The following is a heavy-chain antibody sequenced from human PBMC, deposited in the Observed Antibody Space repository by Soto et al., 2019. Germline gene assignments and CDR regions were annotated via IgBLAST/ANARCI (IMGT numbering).Heavy chain of an antibody. V-gene: IGHV3-30*18. CDR2: ISYDGSNK. Sequence: QVQLVESGGGVVQPGRSLRLSCAASGFTFSRSGMHWVRQAPGKGLEWVAVISYDGSNKYYADSVKGRFTISRDNSKNTLFLQMNSLRAEDTAVYFCAKDSRAGRPDYNYGMDVWGQGTTVTVSS. D-gene: IGHD6-6*01. CDR3: AKDSRAGRPDYNYGMDV. J-gene: IGHJ6*02. CDR1: GFTFSRSG.